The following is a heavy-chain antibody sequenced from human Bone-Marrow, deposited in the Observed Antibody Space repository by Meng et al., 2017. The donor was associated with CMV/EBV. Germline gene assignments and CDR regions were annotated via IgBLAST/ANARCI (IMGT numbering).Heavy chain of an antibody. D-gene: IGHD3-3*01. J-gene: IGHJ4*02. V-gene: IGHV3-30*02. Sequence: GGSLRLSCAASGFTFSSYGMHWVRQAPGKELEWVAFIRYDGSNKYYADSVKGRFTISRDNSKNTLYLQMNSLRAEDTAVYYCAKVGGLWSGYIDYWGQGTLVTVSS. CDR2: IRYDGSNK. CDR3: AKVGGLWSGYIDY. CDR1: GFTFSSYG.